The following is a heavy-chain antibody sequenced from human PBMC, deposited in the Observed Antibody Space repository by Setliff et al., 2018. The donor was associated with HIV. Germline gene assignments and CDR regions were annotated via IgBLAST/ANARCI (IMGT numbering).Heavy chain of an antibody. V-gene: IGHV4-39*01. CDR2: VYYTGNT. CDR3: ASESGYNYRGMDV. Sequence: PSETLSLTCNVSGGSINSYHWDWIRQPPGKGLEWIGSVYYTGNTYYNPSLQSRLTISVDTSKNQFSLKLTSVTAADTAVYYCASESGYNYRGMDVWGQGTTVTVSS. CDR1: GGSINSYH. J-gene: IGHJ6*02. D-gene: IGHD5-12*01.